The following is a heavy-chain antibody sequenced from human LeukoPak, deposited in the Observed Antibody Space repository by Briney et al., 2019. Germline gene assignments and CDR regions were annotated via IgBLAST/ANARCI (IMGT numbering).Heavy chain of an antibody. J-gene: IGHJ6*03. V-gene: IGHV4-61*01. D-gene: IGHD4-17*01. CDR3: ARGGISTAVTYYYYYYYMDV. CDR1: GYSISSGYY. CDR2: IYYSGST. Sequence: SETLSLTCTVSGYSISSGYYWGWIRQPPGKGLEWIGYIYYSGSTNYNPSLKSRVAISVDTSKNQFSLKLSSVTAADTAVYYCARGGISTAVTYYYYYYYMDVWGKGTTVTISS.